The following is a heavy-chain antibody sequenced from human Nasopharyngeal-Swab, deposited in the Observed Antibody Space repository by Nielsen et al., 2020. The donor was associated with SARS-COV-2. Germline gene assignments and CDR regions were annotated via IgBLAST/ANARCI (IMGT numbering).Heavy chain of an antibody. CDR2: IYTSGST. CDR1: GGSISSGSYY. CDR3: ARVALGSYLRGRGMDV. Sequence: SETLSLTCTVSGGSISSGSYYWSWIRQPAGKGLEWIGRIYTSGSTNYNPSLKSRVTMSVDTSKNQFSLNLTSVTAADTAVYYCARVALGSYLRGRGMDVWGQGTTVTVSS. V-gene: IGHV4-61*02. J-gene: IGHJ6*02. D-gene: IGHD3-16*02.